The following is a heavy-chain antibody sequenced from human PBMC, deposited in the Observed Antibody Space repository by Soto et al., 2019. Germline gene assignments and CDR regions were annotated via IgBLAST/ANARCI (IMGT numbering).Heavy chain of an antibody. D-gene: IGHD3-10*01. CDR1: GGSISSGGYY. CDR3: ASDGSGILNY. Sequence: SETLSLTCTVSGGSISSGGYYWSWIGQHPGKGLEWIGYIYYSGSTYYNPSLKSRVTISVDTSKNQFSLKLSSVTAADTAVYYCASDGSGILNYWGQGTLVTVSS. V-gene: IGHV4-31*03. CDR2: IYYSGST. J-gene: IGHJ4*02.